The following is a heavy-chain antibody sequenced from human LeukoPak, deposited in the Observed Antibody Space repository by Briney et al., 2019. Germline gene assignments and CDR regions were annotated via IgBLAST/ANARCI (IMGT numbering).Heavy chain of an antibody. J-gene: IGHJ4*02. CDR2: ISSISSYI. CDR1: GFTFSSYS. V-gene: IGHV3-21*01. D-gene: IGHD1-26*01. CDR3: ARDLGRYTADY. Sequence: GGSLRLSCAASGFTFSSYSMNWVRQAPGKGLEWVSSISSISSYIYYADSVKGRFTISRDNAKNSLYLQMNSLRAEDTAVYYCARDLGRYTADYWGQGTLVTVSS.